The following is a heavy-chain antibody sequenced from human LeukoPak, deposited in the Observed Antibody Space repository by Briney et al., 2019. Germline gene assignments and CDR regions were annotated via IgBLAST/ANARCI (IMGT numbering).Heavy chain of an antibody. V-gene: IGHV3-21*01. Sequence: GGSLRLSCAASGFTFSSYSMNWVRQAPGKGLEWVSSISSSSSYIYYADSVKGRFTISRDNAKNSLYLQMNSLRAEDTAVYYCARDVRGCSSTSCYLGWGNDAFDIWGQGTMVTVSS. J-gene: IGHJ3*02. CDR1: GFTFSSYS. CDR2: ISSSSSYI. CDR3: ARDVRGCSSTSCYLGWGNDAFDI. D-gene: IGHD2-2*01.